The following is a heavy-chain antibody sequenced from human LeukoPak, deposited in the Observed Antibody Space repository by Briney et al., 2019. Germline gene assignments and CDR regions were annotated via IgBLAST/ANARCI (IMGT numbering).Heavy chain of an antibody. CDR3: AREGTYYYDSSGYYYDRGAFDI. Sequence: GGSLRLSCAASGFTFSSFGMSWVRQAPGKGLKWVSAISSTGGTAYYADSVKGRFTISRDNSKNTLYLQMNSLRAEDTAVYYCAREGTYYYDSSGYYYDRGAFDIWGQGTMVTVSS. CDR2: ISSTGGTA. CDR1: GFTFSSFG. J-gene: IGHJ3*02. D-gene: IGHD3-22*01. V-gene: IGHV3-23*01.